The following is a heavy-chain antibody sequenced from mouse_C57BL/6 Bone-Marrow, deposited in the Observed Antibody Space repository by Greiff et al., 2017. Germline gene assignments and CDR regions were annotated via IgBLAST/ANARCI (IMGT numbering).Heavy chain of an antibody. CDR3: ARGGNLYGNYEFAY. J-gene: IGHJ3*01. V-gene: IGHV1-9*01. Sequence: QVQLQQSGAELMKPGASVKLSCKASGYTFTGYWIEWVKQRPGHGLEWIGEILPGSGSTNYNEKFKGKATFTADTSSNTAYMQLSSLTTEDSAVYYCARGGNLYGNYEFAYWGQGTLVTVSA. CDR2: ILPGSGST. D-gene: IGHD2-1*01. CDR1: GYTFTGYW.